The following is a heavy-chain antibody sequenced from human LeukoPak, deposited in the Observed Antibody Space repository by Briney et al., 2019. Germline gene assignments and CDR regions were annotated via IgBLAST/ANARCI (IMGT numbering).Heavy chain of an antibody. V-gene: IGHV4-59*08. Sequence: SETLSLTCTVSGGSIGSYYWSWIRQPPGKGLEWIGYIYYSGSTNYNPSLKSRVTISVDTSKNQFSLKLSSVTAADTAVYYCARQVSGGYDWGEFDYWGQGTLVTVSS. D-gene: IGHD5-12*01. CDR3: ARQVSGGYDWGEFDY. CDR2: IYYSGST. CDR1: GGSIGSYY. J-gene: IGHJ4*02.